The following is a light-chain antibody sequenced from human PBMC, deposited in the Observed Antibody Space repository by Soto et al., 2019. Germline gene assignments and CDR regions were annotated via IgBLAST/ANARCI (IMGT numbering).Light chain of an antibody. J-gene: IGKJ1*01. CDR2: KAS. CDR1: QSISSW. CDR3: QQYNTYTRT. V-gene: IGKV1-5*03. Sequence: DIQMTQSPPTLSASVGDRVTITCRASQSISSWLAWYQQKPGKAPKLLIYKASSLESGVPSRFSGSGSGTEFTLTIRSLQPDDFAPYYCQQYNTYTRTFGQGTKVEIK.